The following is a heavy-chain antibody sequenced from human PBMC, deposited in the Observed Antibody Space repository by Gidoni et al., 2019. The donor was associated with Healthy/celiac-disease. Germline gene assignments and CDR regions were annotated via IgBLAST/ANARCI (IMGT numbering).Heavy chain of an antibody. Sequence: EVQLVESGGGLVQPGGSLRLSCAASGFTFSSYWMHWVRQATGKGLVWVSRINSDGSSTSYADSVKGRFTISRDNAKNTLYLQMNSLRAEDTAVYYCARVRGVRGAISSHYYFDYWGQGTLVTVSS. J-gene: IGHJ4*02. CDR2: INSDGSST. CDR1: GFTFSSYW. D-gene: IGHD3-10*01. V-gene: IGHV3-74*01. CDR3: ARVRGVRGAISSHYYFDY.